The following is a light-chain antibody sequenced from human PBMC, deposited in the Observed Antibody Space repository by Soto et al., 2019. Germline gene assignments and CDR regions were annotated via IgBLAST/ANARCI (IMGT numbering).Light chain of an antibody. Sequence: DIVMTQSPLSLPVTPGEPASFSCRSSQSLLHSNGYNYLDWYLQKPGQSPQLLIYLGSHRASGVPDRFSGSRSGTDFTLKISRVEAEDVGVYFCMQALHTPWTFGQGTKVDIK. CDR2: LGS. CDR1: QSLLHSNGYNY. J-gene: IGKJ1*01. CDR3: MQALHTPWT. V-gene: IGKV2-28*01.